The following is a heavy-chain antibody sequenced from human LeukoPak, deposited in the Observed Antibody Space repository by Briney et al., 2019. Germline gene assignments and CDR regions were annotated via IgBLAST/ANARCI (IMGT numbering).Heavy chain of an antibody. J-gene: IGHJ6*02. CDR2: INAGNGNT. V-gene: IGHV1-3*01. CDR3: AREPPASGYCSSTSCYRIGYGMDV. Sequence: ASVKVSCKASGYTFTSYAMHWVRQAPGQRLEWMGWINAGNGNTKYSQKFQGRVTITRDTSASTAYMELSSLRSEDTAVYYCAREPPASGYCSSTSCYRIGYGMDVWGQGTTVTVSS. D-gene: IGHD2-2*01. CDR1: GYTFTSYA.